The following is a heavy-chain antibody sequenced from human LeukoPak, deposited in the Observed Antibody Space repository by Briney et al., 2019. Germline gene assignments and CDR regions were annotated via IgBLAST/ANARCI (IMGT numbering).Heavy chain of an antibody. CDR3: ASGYCGGACQLGGVDM. V-gene: IGHV4-59*01. J-gene: IGHJ3*02. Sequence: SETLSLTCTVSGGSISSYYWSWLRQPPGKGLEYIGYTHYSGATNYNPSLKSRVIISLDTSGNQFSLKLSSVTAADTAVYYCASGYCGGACQLGGVDMWGQGTMVTVSS. CDR1: GGSISSYY. D-gene: IGHD2-21*02. CDR2: THYSGAT.